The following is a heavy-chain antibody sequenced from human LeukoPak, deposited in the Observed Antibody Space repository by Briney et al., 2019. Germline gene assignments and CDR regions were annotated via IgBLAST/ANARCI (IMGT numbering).Heavy chain of an antibody. CDR2: ISAYNGNT. D-gene: IGHD3-22*01. Sequence: ASVKASCKASGYTFTSYGISWVRQAPGQGLEWMGWISAYNGNTNYAQKLQGRVTMTTDTSTSTAYMELRSLRSDDTAVYYCARVRWVGSSGYYSYYYGMDVWGQGTTVTVSS. CDR3: ARVRWVGSSGYYSYYYGMDV. J-gene: IGHJ6*02. V-gene: IGHV1-18*01. CDR1: GYTFTSYG.